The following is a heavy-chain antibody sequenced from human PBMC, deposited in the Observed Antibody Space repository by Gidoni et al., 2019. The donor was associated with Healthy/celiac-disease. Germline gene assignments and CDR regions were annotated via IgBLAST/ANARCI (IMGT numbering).Heavy chain of an antibody. V-gene: IGHV1-2*02. Sequence: QVQLVQSGAEVKKPGASVKVSCKASGYTFTGYYMHWVRQAPGQGLEWMGWINPNSGGTNYAQKVQGRVTMTRDTSISTAYMELSRLRSDDTAVYYCARGETRDGYKPYFDYWGQGTLVTVSS. D-gene: IGHD5-12*01. CDR1: GYTFTGYY. CDR2: INPNSGGT. CDR3: ARGETRDGYKPYFDY. J-gene: IGHJ4*02.